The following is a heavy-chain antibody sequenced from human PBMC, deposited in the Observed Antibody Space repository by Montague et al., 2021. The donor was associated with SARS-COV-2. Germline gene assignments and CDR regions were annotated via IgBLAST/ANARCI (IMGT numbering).Heavy chain of an antibody. D-gene: IGHD6-13*01. CDR1: GGSFSGYY. CDR3: ARTLYSSSWFGVRNWFDP. CDR2: INHSRST. Sequence: SETLSLTCAVYGGSFSGYYWSWIRQPPGKGLEWIGEINHSRSTNYNPSLKSRVTISVDTSKNQFSLKLSSVTAADTAVYYCARTLYSSSWFGVRNWFDPWGQGTLVTVSS. V-gene: IGHV4-34*01. J-gene: IGHJ5*02.